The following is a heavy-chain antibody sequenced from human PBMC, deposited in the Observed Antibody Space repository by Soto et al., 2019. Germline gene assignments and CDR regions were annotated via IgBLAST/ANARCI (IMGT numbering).Heavy chain of an antibody. CDR2: IYHSGST. D-gene: IGHD6-13*01. Sequence: QLQLQESGSGLVKPSQTLSLTCAVSGGSISSGGYSWSWIRQPPGKGLEWIGYIYHSGSTYYNPSLKRRVTISVDRSKNQFSLKLSSVTAADTAVYYCATFIAAAGLDYWGQGTLVTVSS. J-gene: IGHJ4*02. CDR3: ATFIAAAGLDY. V-gene: IGHV4-30-2*01. CDR1: GGSISSGGYS.